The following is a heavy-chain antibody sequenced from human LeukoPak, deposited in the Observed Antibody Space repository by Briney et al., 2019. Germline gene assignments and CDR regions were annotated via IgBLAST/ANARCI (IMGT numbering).Heavy chain of an antibody. J-gene: IGHJ4*02. Sequence: GGSLRLSCAASGFTFTSYSMNWVRQAPGKGLEWVSAISGSGGSTYYTDSVKGRFIISRDNSKNTLYLQMNSLRAEDTAVYYCAKTGPRSGSLYYFDYWGQGTLVTVSS. CDR3: AKTGPRSGSLYYFDY. V-gene: IGHV3-23*01. D-gene: IGHD3-3*01. CDR1: GFTFTSYS. CDR2: ISGSGGST.